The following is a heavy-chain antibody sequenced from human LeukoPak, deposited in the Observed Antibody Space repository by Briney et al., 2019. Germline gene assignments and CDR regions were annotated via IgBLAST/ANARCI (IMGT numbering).Heavy chain of an antibody. D-gene: IGHD5-12*01. Sequence: SETLSLTCAVYGGSFSGYYWSWVRQPPGKGLEWIGEINHSGSTNYNPSLKSRVTISVDTSKNQFSLKLSSVTAADTAVYYCARGRVATMGWLDPWGQGTLVTVSS. V-gene: IGHV4-34*01. CDR3: ARGRVATMGWLDP. J-gene: IGHJ5*02. CDR2: INHSGST. CDR1: GGSFSGYY.